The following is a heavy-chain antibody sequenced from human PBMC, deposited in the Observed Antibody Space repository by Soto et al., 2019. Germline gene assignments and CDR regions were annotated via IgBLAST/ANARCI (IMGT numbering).Heavy chain of an antibody. Sequence: ASVKVSCKASGYTFTGYYMHWVRQAPGQGLEWMGWINPNSGGTNYAQKFQGRVTMTRDTSISTADMELSRLRSDDTAVYYCARDYGVNWNHGNYFDYWGQGTLVTVSS. CDR2: INPNSGGT. D-gene: IGHD1-1*01. CDR3: ARDYGVNWNHGNYFDY. J-gene: IGHJ4*02. V-gene: IGHV1-2*02. CDR1: GYTFTGYY.